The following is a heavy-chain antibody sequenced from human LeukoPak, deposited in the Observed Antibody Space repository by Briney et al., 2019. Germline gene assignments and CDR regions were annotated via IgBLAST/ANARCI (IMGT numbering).Heavy chain of an antibody. J-gene: IGHJ4*02. D-gene: IGHD3-10*01. CDR1: GYTFPTYT. V-gene: IGHV1-18*04. CDR2: IRVYNRNT. CDR3: ARVRYGSGTYHESPSFDY. Sequence: ASVKVSCKASGYTFPTYTITWVRQAPGQGLEWMGWIRVYNRNTNYAQKLQGRVSMTTDTSTSTAYMELRSLISDDTAFYYCARVRYGSGTYHESPSFDYWGQGTLVTVSS.